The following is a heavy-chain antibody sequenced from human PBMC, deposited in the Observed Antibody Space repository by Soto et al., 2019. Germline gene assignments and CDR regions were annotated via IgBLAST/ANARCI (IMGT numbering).Heavy chain of an antibody. Sequence: QVQLQESGPGLVKPSETLSLTCTVSGRPISSYYWSWFRQPPGQGLEWVGYIYYTGTTTYNPSFKSRITISLDTSKTQFSLNLRSVPPADTAVYSCARLGDYYQAFDYWGQGALVTVSS. V-gene: IGHV4-59*08. CDR3: ARLGDYYQAFDY. J-gene: IGHJ4*02. CDR1: GRPISSYY. CDR2: IYYTGTT. D-gene: IGHD3-22*01.